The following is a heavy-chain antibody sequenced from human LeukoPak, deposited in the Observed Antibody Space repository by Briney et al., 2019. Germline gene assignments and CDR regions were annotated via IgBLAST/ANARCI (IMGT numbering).Heavy chain of an antibody. CDR3: ARPTTGGPYFDY. V-gene: IGHV1-46*01. CDR2: INPSGGST. D-gene: IGHD4-17*01. J-gene: IGHJ4*02. Sequence: ASVKVSCKASGYTFTAYYMHWVRQAPGQGLEWMGIINPSGGSTSYAQKFQGRVTMTRDTSTSTVYMELSSLRSEDTAVYYCARPTTGGPYFDYWGQGTLVTVSS. CDR1: GYTFTAYY.